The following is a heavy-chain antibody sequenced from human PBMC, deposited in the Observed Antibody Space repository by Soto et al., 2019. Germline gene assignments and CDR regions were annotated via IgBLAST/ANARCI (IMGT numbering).Heavy chain of an antibody. Sequence: SETLSLTCAVSGGSFSGYYWSWIRQPPGKGLEWIGEINHSGSTNYNPSLKSRVTISVDTSKNQFSLKLSSVTAADTAVYYCARDSSTCDYSGQGTRVTVPQ. V-gene: IGHV4-34*01. J-gene: IGHJ4*02. D-gene: IGHD6-13*01. CDR2: INHSGST. CDR1: GGSFSGYY. CDR3: ARDSSTCDY.